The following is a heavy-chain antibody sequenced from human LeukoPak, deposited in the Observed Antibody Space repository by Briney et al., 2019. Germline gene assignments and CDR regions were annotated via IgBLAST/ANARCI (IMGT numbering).Heavy chain of an antibody. J-gene: IGHJ4*02. CDR3: ARKIGYSYGSDY. V-gene: IGHV1-46*01. Sequence: ASVTVSCKSSVYTFTIYLTHWVRQAPGQGLEWMGIINPSGGSTTYAQKFQGRVTMTRDTSTSTVYMALSSLRSEDTAVYYCARKIGYSYGSDYWGQGTLVTVSS. CDR2: INPSGGST. CDR1: VYTFTIYL. D-gene: IGHD5-18*01.